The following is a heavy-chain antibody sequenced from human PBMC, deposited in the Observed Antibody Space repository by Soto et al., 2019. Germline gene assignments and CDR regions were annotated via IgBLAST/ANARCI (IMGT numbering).Heavy chain of an antibody. J-gene: IGHJ6*02. Sequence: GGSLRLSCAASGFTFSNAWMSWVRQAPGKGLEWVGRIKSKTDGGTTDYAAPVKGRFTISRDDSKNTLYLQMNSLKTEDTAVYYSTTVLLRYFDWLPYYYYGMDVWGQGTTVTVSS. CDR3: TTVLLRYFDWLPYYYYGMDV. D-gene: IGHD3-9*01. V-gene: IGHV3-15*01. CDR1: GFTFSNAW. CDR2: IKSKTDGGTT.